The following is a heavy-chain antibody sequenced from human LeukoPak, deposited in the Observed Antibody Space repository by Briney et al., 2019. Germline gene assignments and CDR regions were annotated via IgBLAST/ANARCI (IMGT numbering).Heavy chain of an antibody. CDR1: GYTFTSYY. CDR3: AREEMATGGVDY. D-gene: IGHD5-24*01. J-gene: IGHJ4*02. Sequence: ASVKVSCKASGYTFTSYYMHWVRQAPGQGLEWMGIINPSGGSTSYAQKFQGRVTMTRDTSTSTVYMGLSSLRSEDTAVYYCAREEMATGGVDYWGQGTLVTVSS. V-gene: IGHV1-46*01. CDR2: INPSGGST.